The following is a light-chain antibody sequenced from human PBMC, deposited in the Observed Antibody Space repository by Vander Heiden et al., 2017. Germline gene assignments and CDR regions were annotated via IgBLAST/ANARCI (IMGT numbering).Light chain of an antibody. V-gene: IGKV3-20*01. CDR3: QLYGTSRT. J-gene: IGKJ1*01. Sequence: EIVFTQSPGTLSLSPGERATLSRRASQSVTSSYLAWYQQKPGQAPRLLIYGASSRATGIPDRFSGSGSGTDFTLAISRLEPEDFAVYYCQLYGTSRTFGQGTKVEIK. CDR2: GAS. CDR1: QSVTSSY.